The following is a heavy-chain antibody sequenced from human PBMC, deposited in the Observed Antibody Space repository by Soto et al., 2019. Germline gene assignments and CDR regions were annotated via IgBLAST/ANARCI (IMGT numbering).Heavy chain of an antibody. Sequence: GASVKVSCKVSGYTLTELSMHWVRQAPGKGLEWMGGFDPEDGETIYAQKFQGRVTMTEDTSTDTAYMELSSLRSEDTAVYYCATDCGGDCSLPYYYYGMDVWGQGTTVTVSS. V-gene: IGHV1-24*01. J-gene: IGHJ6*02. CDR1: GYTLTELS. CDR3: ATDCGGDCSLPYYYYGMDV. D-gene: IGHD2-21*02. CDR2: FDPEDGET.